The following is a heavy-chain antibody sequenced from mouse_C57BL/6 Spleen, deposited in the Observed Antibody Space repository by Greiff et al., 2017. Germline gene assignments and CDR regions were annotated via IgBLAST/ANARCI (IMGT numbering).Heavy chain of an antibody. V-gene: IGHV5-12*01. CDR2: LSNGGGST. Sequence: DVMLVESGGGLVQPGGSLKLSCAASGFTFSDYYMYCVRQTPEKRLEWVAYLSNGGGSTYYPDTVKGRFTIARDNAKNTLYLQMSRLKSEDTAMYYCARQGGKNWYFDVWGTGTTVTVSS. CDR1: GFTFSDYY. J-gene: IGHJ1*03. CDR3: ARQGGKNWYFDV. D-gene: IGHD2-1*01.